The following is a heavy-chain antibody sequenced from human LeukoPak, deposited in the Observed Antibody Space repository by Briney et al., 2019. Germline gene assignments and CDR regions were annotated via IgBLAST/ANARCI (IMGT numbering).Heavy chain of an antibody. J-gene: IGHJ6*04. V-gene: IGHV3-48*03. CDR2: ISSSGSTI. Sequence: GRSLRLSCAASGFTFSSYEMNWVRQAPGKGLEWVSYISSSGSTIYYADSVKGRFTISRGNAKNSLYLQMNSLRAEDTAVYYCAELGITMIGGVWGKGTTVTISS. CDR3: AELGITMIGGV. CDR1: GFTFSSYE. D-gene: IGHD3-10*02.